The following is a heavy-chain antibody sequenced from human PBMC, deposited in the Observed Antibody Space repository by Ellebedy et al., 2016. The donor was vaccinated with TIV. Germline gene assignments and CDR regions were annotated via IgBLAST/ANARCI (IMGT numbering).Heavy chain of an antibody. CDR2: ISGSADST. Sequence: GGSLRLXCTPSGFIFSTYAMTWVRQAPGKGLEWVSAISGSADSTSYADSVKGRFTISRDNSENTLYLQMNTLRAEDTAVYYCARESRVGYFYDYWGQGTLVTVSS. J-gene: IGHJ4*02. D-gene: IGHD3-22*01. V-gene: IGHV3-23*01. CDR3: ARESRVGYFYDY. CDR1: GFIFSTYA.